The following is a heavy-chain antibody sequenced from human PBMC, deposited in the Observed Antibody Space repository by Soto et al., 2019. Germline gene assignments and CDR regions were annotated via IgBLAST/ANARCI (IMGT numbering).Heavy chain of an antibody. Sequence: PLVLLCVRNSVSGGKSVDYGGSCIRKTPGKGLEWSGYIYYSGSTNYNPSLKSRVTISVDTSKNQFSLKLSSVTAADTAVYYCASAESKWRYTGHYYYSGIEDWGQATTLTVSS. D-gene: IGHD1-20*01. CDR2: IYYSGST. CDR1: GGKSVDYG. J-gene: IGHJ6*02. CDR3: ASAESKWRYTGHYYYSGIED. V-gene: IGHV4-59*01.